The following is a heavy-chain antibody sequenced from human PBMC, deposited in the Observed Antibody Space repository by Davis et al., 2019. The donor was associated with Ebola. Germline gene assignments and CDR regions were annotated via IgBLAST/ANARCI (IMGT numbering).Heavy chain of an antibody. D-gene: IGHD3-9*01. Sequence: PGGSLRLSCVASGFTFRSHWMHWVRQAPGKGLEWVSRINNDGSRTKYADSVKGRLIISRDNAKNTLYLQMNSLRTEDTAIYYCVRLTGNDAFDLWGQGTMVTFSS. V-gene: IGHV3-74*01. CDR1: GFTFRSHW. CDR2: INNDGSRT. J-gene: IGHJ3*01. CDR3: VRLTGNDAFDL.